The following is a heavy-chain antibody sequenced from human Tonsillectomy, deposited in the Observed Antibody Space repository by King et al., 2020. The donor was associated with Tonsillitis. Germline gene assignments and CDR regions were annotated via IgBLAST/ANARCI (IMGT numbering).Heavy chain of an antibody. J-gene: IGHJ4*02. CDR2: ISGSGGST. Sequence: VQLVESGGNLVQPGGSLRLSCAASGFTFSSSAMAWVRQAPGKGLEWVSGISGSGGSTYYADSVKGRFTISRDNSKNTLYLQMNILGAEDTAPYYCAKVVSTAMVYYFDYWGQGTPVTVSS. D-gene: IGHD5-18*01. V-gene: IGHV3-23*04. CDR1: GFTFSSSA. CDR3: AKVVSTAMVYYFDY.